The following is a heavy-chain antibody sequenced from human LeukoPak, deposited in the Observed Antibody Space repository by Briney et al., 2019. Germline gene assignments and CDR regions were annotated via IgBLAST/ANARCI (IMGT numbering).Heavy chain of an antibody. J-gene: IGHJ4*02. Sequence: GGSLRLSCAASGFTFSSYGMHWVRQAPGKGLEWVAFIRCDGSNKYYADSVKGRFTISRDNSKNTLYLQTNSLRAEDTAVYYCAKDLLVVVAATPDYWGQGTLVTVSS. V-gene: IGHV3-30*02. CDR1: GFTFSSYG. D-gene: IGHD2-15*01. CDR2: IRCDGSNK. CDR3: AKDLLVVVAATPDY.